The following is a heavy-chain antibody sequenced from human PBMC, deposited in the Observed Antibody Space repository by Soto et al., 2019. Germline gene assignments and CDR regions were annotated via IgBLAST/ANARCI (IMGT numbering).Heavy chain of an antibody. J-gene: IGHJ4*02. CDR1: GYTFTVYY. CDR3: ARHLPKGGGSVGCDY. V-gene: IGHV1-2*02. D-gene: IGHD1-26*01. CDR2: INPKSGGT. Sequence: ASVKVSCKASGYTFTVYYMHWVRQAPGQGLEWMGWINPKSGGTMYPQKFQGRVTMTWDTSISTAYMALTRLRSDDTAVYYCARHLPKGGGSVGCDYWGQGTIVNLSS.